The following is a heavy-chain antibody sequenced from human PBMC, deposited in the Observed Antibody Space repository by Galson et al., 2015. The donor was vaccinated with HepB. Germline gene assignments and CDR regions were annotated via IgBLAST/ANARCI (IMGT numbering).Heavy chain of an antibody. D-gene: IGHD3-16*01. CDR2: FDPEDGET. CDR3: AILSNSYDYGPESDF. Sequence: QSGAEVKKPGESLRISCYGYGYTFNAYWIAWVRQAPGKGLEWMGGFDPEDGETIYAQRFQGRVTMTEDTSTDTAYMELSSLRSEDTAVYYCAILSNSYDYGPESDFWGQGTLVTVSS. CDR1: GYTFNAYW. V-gene: IGHV1-24*01. J-gene: IGHJ4*02.